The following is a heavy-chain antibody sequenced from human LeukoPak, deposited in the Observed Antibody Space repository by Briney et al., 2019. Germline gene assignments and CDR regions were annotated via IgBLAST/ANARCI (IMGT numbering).Heavy chain of an antibody. CDR3: ARVDYGDYGFDP. CDR2: MNPNSGNT. J-gene: IGHJ5*02. Sequence: ASVKXXXXXXXXTFTSYDXXWVRQATGQGLEXMGWMNPNSGNTGYAQKFQGRVTMTRNTSISTAYMELSSLRSEDTAVYYCARVDYGDYGFDPWGQGTLVTVSS. CDR1: XXTFTSYD. V-gene: IGHV1-8*01. D-gene: IGHD4-17*01.